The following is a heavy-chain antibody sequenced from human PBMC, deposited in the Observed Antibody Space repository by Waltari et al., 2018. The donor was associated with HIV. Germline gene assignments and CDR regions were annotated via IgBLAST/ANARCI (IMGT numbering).Heavy chain of an antibody. CDR2: IIPIFGTA. D-gene: IGHD3-22*01. J-gene: IGHJ6*02. CDR3: ASGRYYYDSSGYYCYYYDMDV. V-gene: IGHV1-69*12. Sequence: QVQLVQSGAEVKKPGSSVKVSCKASGGTFSSYAISWVRQAPGQGLEGMGGIIPIFGTANYAQKFQGRVTITADESTSTAYRELSSLRSEDTAVYYCASGRYYYDSSGYYCYYYDMDVWGQGTTVTVPS. CDR1: GGTFSSYA.